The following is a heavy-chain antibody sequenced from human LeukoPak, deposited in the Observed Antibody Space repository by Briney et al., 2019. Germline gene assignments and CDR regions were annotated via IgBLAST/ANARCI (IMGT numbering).Heavy chain of an antibody. CDR3: ARARGDNWTPYYYYYMDV. D-gene: IGHD1-1*01. V-gene: IGHV1-69*05. J-gene: IGHJ6*03. Sequence: SVKVSCKASGGTFSSYAISWVRQAPGQGLEWVGGIIPIFGTANYAQKFQGRVTITTDESTSTAYMELSSLRSEDTAVYYCARARGDNWTPYYYYYMDVWGKETTVTVSS. CDR1: GGTFSSYA. CDR2: IIPIFGTA.